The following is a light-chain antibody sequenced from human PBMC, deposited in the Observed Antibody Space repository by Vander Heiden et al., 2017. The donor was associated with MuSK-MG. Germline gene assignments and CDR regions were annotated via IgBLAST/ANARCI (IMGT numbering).Light chain of an antibody. Sequence: DTQMTQSPCTLSASVGDRVTITCRASQSISSWLAWYQQKPGKAPKLLIYKASSLESGVPSRFSGSGSGTEFTLTISSLQPDDFATYYCQQYNSYSQTFGQGTKLEIK. CDR1: QSISSW. CDR3: QQYNSYSQT. J-gene: IGKJ1*01. CDR2: KAS. V-gene: IGKV1-5*03.